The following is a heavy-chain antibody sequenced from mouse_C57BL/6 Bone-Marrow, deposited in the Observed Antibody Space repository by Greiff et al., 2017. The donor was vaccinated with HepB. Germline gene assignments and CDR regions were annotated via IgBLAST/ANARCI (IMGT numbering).Heavy chain of an antibody. CDR3: TGRIVTTLYYYAMDY. V-gene: IGHV6-3*01. J-gene: IGHJ4*01. Sequence: EVHLVESGGGLVQPGGSMKLSCVASGFTFSNYWMNWVRQSPEKGLEWVAQIRLKSDNYATHYAESVKGRFTISRDDSKSSVYLQMNNLRAEDTGIYYCTGRIVTTLYYYAMDYWGQGTSVTVSS. D-gene: IGHD2-5*01. CDR2: IRLKSDNYAT. CDR1: GFTFSNYW.